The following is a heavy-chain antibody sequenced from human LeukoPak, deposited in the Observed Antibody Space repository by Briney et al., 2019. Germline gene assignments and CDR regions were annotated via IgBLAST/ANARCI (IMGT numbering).Heavy chain of an antibody. CDR3: ARHGVQLWSSYYFDY. D-gene: IGHD5-18*01. J-gene: IGHJ4*02. V-gene: IGHV4-34*01. CDR2: INHSGST. CDR1: GGSFSGYY. Sequence: KPSETLSLTCAGYGGSFSGYYWSWIRQPPGKGLEWIGEINHSGSTNYNPSLKSRVTISVDTSKSQFSLKLSSVTAADTAVYYCARHGVQLWSSYYFDYWGQGTLVTVSS.